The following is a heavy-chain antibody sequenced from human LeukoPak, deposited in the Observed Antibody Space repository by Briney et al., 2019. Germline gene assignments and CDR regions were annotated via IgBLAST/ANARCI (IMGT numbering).Heavy chain of an antibody. J-gene: IGHJ6*02. D-gene: IGHD5-18*01. CDR2: IRSKANSYAT. CDR1: GFTFSGSA. CDR3: TSGGYSYGSWDYYYYGMDV. V-gene: IGHV3-73*01. Sequence: PGGSLRLSCAASGFTFSGSAMHWVRQASGKGREWVGRIRSKANSYATAYAASVKGRFTISRDDSKNTAYLQMNSRKTEDTAVYYCTSGGYSYGSWDYYYYGMDVWGQGTTVTVS.